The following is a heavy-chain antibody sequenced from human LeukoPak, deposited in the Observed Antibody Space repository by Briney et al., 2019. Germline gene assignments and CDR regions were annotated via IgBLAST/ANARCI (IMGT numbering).Heavy chain of an antibody. CDR3: AIGSGSYYGAQFDY. V-gene: IGHV3-23*01. CDR2: ISSSGGYT. Sequence: GGSLRLSCAASGFTFSSYAMSWVRQAPGKGLEWVSTISSSGGYTYYADSVKGRFTISRDNSKNTLYLLLNSLRAEDTAVYYCAIGSGSYYGAQFDYWGQGTLVTVSS. D-gene: IGHD1-26*01. J-gene: IGHJ4*02. CDR1: GFTFSSYA.